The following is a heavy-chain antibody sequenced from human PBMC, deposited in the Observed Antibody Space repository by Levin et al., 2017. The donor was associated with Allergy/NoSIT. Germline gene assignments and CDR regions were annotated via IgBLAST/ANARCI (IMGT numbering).Heavy chain of an antibody. J-gene: IGHJ3*02. CDR1: GFTFSNAW. Sequence: GGSLRLSCAASGFTFSNAWMSWVRQAPGKGLEWVGRIKSKTDGGTTDYAAPVKGRFTISRDDSKNTLYLQMNSLKTEDTAVYYCTTPVFYYDYIWGEQRPEDAFDIWGQGTMVTVSS. CDR3: TTPVFYYDYIWGEQRPEDAFDI. D-gene: IGHD3-16*01. CDR2: IKSKTDGGTT. V-gene: IGHV3-15*01.